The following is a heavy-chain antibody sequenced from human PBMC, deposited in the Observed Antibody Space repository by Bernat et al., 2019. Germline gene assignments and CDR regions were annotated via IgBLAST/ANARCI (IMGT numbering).Heavy chain of an antibody. CDR3: ARHGLAAAGGKYYFDY. CDR2: IAPDGDT. V-gene: IGHV3-66*04. D-gene: IGHD6-13*01. CDR1: GFTFSSYS. J-gene: IGHJ4*02. Sequence: EVQLVESGGGLVKPGGSLRLSCAASGFTFSSYSMNWVRQAPGKGLDWVSIIAPDGDTHHADSVKGRFTISRDSSENTLYLQMNGLRVEDTAVYYCARHGLAAAGGKYYFDYWGQGTLLSVSS.